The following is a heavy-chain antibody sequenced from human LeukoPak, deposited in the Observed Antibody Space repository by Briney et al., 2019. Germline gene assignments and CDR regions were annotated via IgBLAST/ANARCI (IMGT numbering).Heavy chain of an antibody. CDR3: ARYPYHSRFYGWFAFDI. J-gene: IGHJ3*02. CDR1: GGSISSSSYY. V-gene: IGHV4-39*01. Sequence: NPSETLSLTCTVSGGSISSSSYYWGWIRQPPGKGLEWIGSIYYSGSTYYNPSLKSRVTISVDTSKNQFSLKLNSVTAADTAVYYCARYPYHSRFYGWFAFDIWGQGKMVTASS. D-gene: IGHD3-22*01. CDR2: IYYSGST.